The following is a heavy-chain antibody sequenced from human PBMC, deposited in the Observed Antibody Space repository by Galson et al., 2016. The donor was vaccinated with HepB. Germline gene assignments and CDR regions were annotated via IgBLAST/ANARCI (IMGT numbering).Heavy chain of an antibody. Sequence: SLRLSCAASGFTFDDYAMHWVRQAPGKGLEWVSGISWNSNNIGYSDSVKGRFTISRDNAKTSLFLQMNSLRAEDTAVYYCAKDIEAILGLTDGMDVWAHGTTVTVSS. CDR3: AKDIEAILGLTDGMDV. CDR2: ISWNSNNI. D-gene: IGHD5-12*01. J-gene: IGHJ6*02. CDR1: GFTFDDYA. V-gene: IGHV3-9*01.